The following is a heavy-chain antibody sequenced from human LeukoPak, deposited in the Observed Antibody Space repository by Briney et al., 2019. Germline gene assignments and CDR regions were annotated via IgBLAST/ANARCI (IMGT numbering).Heavy chain of an antibody. D-gene: IGHD5-18*01. V-gene: IGHV3-23*01. CDR2: ISGSGVGT. Sequence: GGSLRLSCAASGFTFSSYGMSWLRQAPGKGLEWVSAISGSGVGTYYADSVKGRFIISRENSKNTLYLQMNSLRAEDAAVCYCVNRVYSYADPFDYWGQGTLVTVYS. CDR1: GFTFSSYG. J-gene: IGHJ4*02. CDR3: VNRVYSYADPFDY.